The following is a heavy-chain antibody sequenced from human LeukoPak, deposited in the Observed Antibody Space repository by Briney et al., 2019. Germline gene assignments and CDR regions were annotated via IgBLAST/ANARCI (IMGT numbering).Heavy chain of an antibody. CDR1: GYSFTSYW. D-gene: IGHD6-13*01. CDR3: ARLGGGSSWEHAFDI. Sequence: GESLKISCKGSGYSFTSYWIVWVRQMPGKGLEWMGIIYPGDSDTRYSPSFQGQVTISADKSISTAYLQRSSLKASDTAMYYCARLGGGSSWEHAFDIWGQGTMVTVSS. V-gene: IGHV5-51*01. J-gene: IGHJ3*02. CDR2: IYPGDSDT.